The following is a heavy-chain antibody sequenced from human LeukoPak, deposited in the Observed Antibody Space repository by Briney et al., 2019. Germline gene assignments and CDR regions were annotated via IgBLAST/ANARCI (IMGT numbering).Heavy chain of an antibody. CDR3: ARAGIVGAKTFGLRSDFDI. D-gene: IGHD1-26*01. V-gene: IGHV1-2*04. Sequence: ASVKVSCKASGYTFTGYYMHWVRQAPGQGLEWMGWINPNSGGTNYAHKFQGWVTVTRDTSITTAYMELSRLRSHDTAVYYCARAGIVGAKTFGLRSDFDIWGQGTMVTVSS. CDR1: GYTFTGYY. CDR2: INPNSGGT. J-gene: IGHJ3*02.